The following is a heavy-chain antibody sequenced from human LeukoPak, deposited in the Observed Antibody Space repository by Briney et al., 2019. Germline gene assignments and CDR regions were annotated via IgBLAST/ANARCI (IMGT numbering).Heavy chain of an antibody. D-gene: IGHD3-10*01. CDR1: GVIISSYA. Sequence: GGSLRLSCAASGVIISSYAMSWVRQAPGKGLEGVAVIWYDGSNKYYADSVKGRFTISRDNSKNTLYLQMNSLRAEDTAVYYCARDRLLWFGVRYGMDVWGQGTTVTVSS. J-gene: IGHJ6*02. V-gene: IGHV3-33*08. CDR2: IWYDGSNK. CDR3: ARDRLLWFGVRYGMDV.